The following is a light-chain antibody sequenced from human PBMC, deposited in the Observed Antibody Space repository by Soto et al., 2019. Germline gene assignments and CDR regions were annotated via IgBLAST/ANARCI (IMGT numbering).Light chain of an antibody. J-gene: IGKJ1*01. Sequence: ETVMTQSPVTLSVSPGDTATLSCRASQRVSSHLAWYQQKPGQAPRLLIYAASTRATGIPVRFSGSGSETEFNLTIRRLQSEDSELYYCHQYNKWPWTFGQGTKV. V-gene: IGKV3-15*01. CDR3: HQYNKWPWT. CDR2: AAS. CDR1: QRVSSH.